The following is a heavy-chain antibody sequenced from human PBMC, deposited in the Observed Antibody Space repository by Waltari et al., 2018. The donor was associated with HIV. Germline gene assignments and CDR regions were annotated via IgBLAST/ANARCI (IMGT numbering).Heavy chain of an antibody. CDR1: GGTFSSYA. CDR3: ASPRATYYYDSSGNWYFDL. J-gene: IGHJ2*01. CDR2: IIPIFGTA. V-gene: IGHV1-69*06. D-gene: IGHD3-22*01. Sequence: QVQLVQSGAEVKKPGSSVKVSCKASGGTFSSYAISWVRQAPGQGLEWMGGIIPIFGTANDAQKFQGRVTITADKSTSTAYMELSSLRSEDTAVYYCASPRATYYYDSSGNWYFDLWGRGTLVTVSS.